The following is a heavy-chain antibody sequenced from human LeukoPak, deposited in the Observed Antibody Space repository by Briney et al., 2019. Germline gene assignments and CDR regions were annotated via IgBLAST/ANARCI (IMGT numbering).Heavy chain of an antibody. CDR2: IYPSGST. CDR1: RGSISNFY. Sequence: PSETLSLTCTVSRGSISNFYWSWVRQPAGKGLEWIGRIYPSGSTNYNPSLKSRLTISVDTSKNQFSLELSSVTAADTALYFCARQLYVSGSYYAPMDVWGKGTTVTISS. J-gene: IGHJ6*03. D-gene: IGHD3-10*01. CDR3: ARQLYVSGSYYAPMDV. V-gene: IGHV4-4*07.